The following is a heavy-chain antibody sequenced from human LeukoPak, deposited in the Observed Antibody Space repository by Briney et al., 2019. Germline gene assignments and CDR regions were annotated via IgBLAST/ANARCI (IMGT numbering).Heavy chain of an antibody. V-gene: IGHV3-53*01. D-gene: IGHD4-17*01. CDR3: ARAPNYGDYGGQ. CDR1: GFTVSNNY. Sequence: GSLRLSCAAFGFTVSNNYMSWVRQAPGKGLEWVSLIYGGGTTYYADSVKGRFTISSDSSKNTLYLQMNSLRAEDTAVYYCARAPNYGDYGGQWGRGTLVTISS. J-gene: IGHJ4*02. CDR2: IYGGGTT.